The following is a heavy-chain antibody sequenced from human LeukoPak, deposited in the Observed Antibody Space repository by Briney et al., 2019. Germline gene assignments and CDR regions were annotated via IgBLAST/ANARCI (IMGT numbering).Heavy chain of an antibody. V-gene: IGHV4-59*01. D-gene: IGHD3-3*01. CDR1: GGSISSYY. CDR2: IYYSGST. J-gene: IGHJ5*02. CDR3: ARGYDFENWFDP. Sequence: PSETLSLTCTVSGGSISSYYWSWLRQPPGKGLEWIGYIYYSGSTNYNPSLKSRVTISVDTSKNQFSLELSSVTAAGTAVYYCARGYDFENWFDPWGQGTLVTVSS.